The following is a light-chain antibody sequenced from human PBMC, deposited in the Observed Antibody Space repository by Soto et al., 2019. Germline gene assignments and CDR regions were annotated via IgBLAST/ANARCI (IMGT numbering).Light chain of an antibody. Sequence: EIVLTQSPGTLSLSPGERATLSCRASQSVNSDLAWYHQKPGQAPRLLISDASNRATGIPDRFSGTGSGTDFTLTISRLEPGDLAVYYCQQYAVSPITCGQGTRMQ. CDR3: QQYAVSPIT. CDR2: DAS. CDR1: QSVNSD. J-gene: IGKJ5*01. V-gene: IGKV3-20*01.